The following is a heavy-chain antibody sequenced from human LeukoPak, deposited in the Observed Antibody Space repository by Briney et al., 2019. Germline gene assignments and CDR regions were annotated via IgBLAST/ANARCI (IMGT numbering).Heavy chain of an antibody. V-gene: IGHV3-23*01. CDR3: TTDDYGDYDYFDY. J-gene: IGHJ4*02. D-gene: IGHD4-17*01. CDR1: GFTFSNPA. CDR2: ISGSGGST. Sequence: GSLRLSCAASGFTFSNPAMSWVRRAPGKGLEWVSAISGSGGSTYYYADSVKGRFTISRDNSKNTLYLQMNSLKTEDTAVYYCTTDDYGDYDYFDYWGQGTLVTVSS.